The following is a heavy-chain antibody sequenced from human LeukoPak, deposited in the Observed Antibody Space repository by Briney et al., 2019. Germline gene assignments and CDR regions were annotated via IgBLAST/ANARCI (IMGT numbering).Heavy chain of an antibody. D-gene: IGHD2-15*01. CDR1: GGTFSSYA. CDR2: IIPIFGTA. J-gene: IGHJ3*02. V-gene: IGHV1-69*01. CDR3: ARGYCSGGSCYADAFDI. Sequence: SVKVSCKASGGTFSSYAISWVRQAPGQGLEWMGGIIPIFGTANYAQKFQGRVTITADESTSTAYMELSSLRSEDTAVYYCARGYCSGGSCYADAFDIWGQGTMVTVSS.